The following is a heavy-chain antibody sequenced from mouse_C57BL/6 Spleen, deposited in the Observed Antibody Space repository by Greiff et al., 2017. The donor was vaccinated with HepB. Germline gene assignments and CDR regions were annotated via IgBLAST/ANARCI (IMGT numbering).Heavy chain of an antibody. CDR3: ARRILLGRDAMDY. J-gene: IGHJ4*01. CDR1: GFSLTSYA. CDR2: IWTGGGT. Sequence: VQLQESGPGLVAPSQSLSITCTVSGFSLTSYAISWVRQPPGKGLEWLGVIWTGGGTYYNSALKSRLSISKDNSKSQVFLKRNSLQTDDTARYYCARRILLGRDAMDYWGQGTSVTVSS. D-gene: IGHD4-1*01. V-gene: IGHV2-9-1*01.